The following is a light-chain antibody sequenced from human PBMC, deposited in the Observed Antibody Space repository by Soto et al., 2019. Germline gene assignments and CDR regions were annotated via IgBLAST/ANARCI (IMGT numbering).Light chain of an antibody. Sequence: DIVLTQSPATLSLSPGERATLSCRASQSVNNHLAWYRQKPGQAPRLLIYDAFNRAPGIPARFSGSGSGTDFTLTISSLETEDFAVYYCQHRSDWPRCPFGQGTKVDIK. CDR2: DAF. V-gene: IGKV3-11*01. CDR3: QHRSDWPRCP. J-gene: IGKJ1*01. CDR1: QSVNNH.